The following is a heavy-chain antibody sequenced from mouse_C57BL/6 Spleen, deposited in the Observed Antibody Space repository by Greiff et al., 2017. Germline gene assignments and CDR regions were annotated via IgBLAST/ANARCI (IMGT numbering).Heavy chain of an antibody. J-gene: IGHJ1*03. CDR1: GFNIKDYY. CDR2: IDHEDGET. Sequence: EVKVEESGAELVKPGASVKLSCTASGFNIKDYYMHWVKQRTEQGLEWIGRIDHEDGETKYAPKFQGKATITADTSSNTAYLQLSSLTSEDTAVYYCARDYYGSSSWYFDVWGTGTTVTVSS. CDR3: ARDYYGSSSWYFDV. V-gene: IGHV14-2*01. D-gene: IGHD1-1*01.